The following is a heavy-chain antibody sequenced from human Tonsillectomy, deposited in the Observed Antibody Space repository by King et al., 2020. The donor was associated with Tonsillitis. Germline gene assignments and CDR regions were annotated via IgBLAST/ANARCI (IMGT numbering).Heavy chain of an antibody. D-gene: IGHD3-22*01. CDR3: ASADYYSDSSGPGGPFYYYMGV. J-gene: IGHJ6*03. V-gene: IGHV4-59*11. CDR1: GVSISSHY. CDR2: IYYSGST. Sequence: VQLQESGPGLVKPSETLSLTCTVSGVSISSHYWSWIRQPPGKGLEWIGYIYYSGSTNYNPSLKSRVTISLDTSKNQFSLKLSSVTAADTAVYYCASADYYSDSSGPGGPFYYYMGVWGKGTTVTVSS.